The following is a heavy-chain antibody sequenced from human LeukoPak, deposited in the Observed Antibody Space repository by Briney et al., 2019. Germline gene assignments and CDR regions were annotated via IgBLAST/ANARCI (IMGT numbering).Heavy chain of an antibody. Sequence: ASVKVSCKASGYTFTSYDINWVRQATGQGLEWMGWMNPNSGNTGYAQKFQGRVTMTRDTSISTAYMELSRLRSDDTAVYYCAKLGLARGVISDWGQGTLVTVSS. CDR1: GYTFTSYD. V-gene: IGHV1-8*01. CDR3: AKLGLARGVISD. D-gene: IGHD3-10*01. CDR2: MNPNSGNT. J-gene: IGHJ4*02.